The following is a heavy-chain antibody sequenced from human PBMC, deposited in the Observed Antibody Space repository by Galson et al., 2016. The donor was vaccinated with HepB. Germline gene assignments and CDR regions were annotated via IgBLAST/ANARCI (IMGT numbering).Heavy chain of an antibody. V-gene: IGHV1-45*02. CDR2: ITPFNGKT. D-gene: IGHD3-22*01. CDR3: AGPSGHYFGVDAFDM. J-gene: IGHJ3*02. Sequence: VKVSCKASGYTFTYRYLHWVRQAPGQALEWMGWITPFNGKTNYAQKFQDRVTITRDRSMSTTYMELSSLRYEDTAMYYCAGPSGHYFGVDAFDMGGQGTMVTVSS. CDR1: GYTFTYRY.